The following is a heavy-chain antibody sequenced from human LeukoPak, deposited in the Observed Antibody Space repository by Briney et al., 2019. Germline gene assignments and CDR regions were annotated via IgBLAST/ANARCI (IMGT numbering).Heavy chain of an antibody. CDR1: GCTVSSNY. D-gene: IGHD5-18*01. Sequence: GGSLRLSCAASGCTVSSNYMSWVRQAPGKGLEWVSTISGSGGSTYYADSVKGRFTISRDDSKNTLYLQINSLRAEDTAVYYCAKDHEYTYISPDFYFDYWGQGTLVTVSS. CDR2: ISGSGGST. J-gene: IGHJ4*02. V-gene: IGHV3-23*01. CDR3: AKDHEYTYISPDFYFDY.